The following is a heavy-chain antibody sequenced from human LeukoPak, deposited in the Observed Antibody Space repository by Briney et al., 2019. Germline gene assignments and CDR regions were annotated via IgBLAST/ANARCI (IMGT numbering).Heavy chain of an antibody. CDR1: GFTFSDSY. V-gene: IGHV3-11*04. CDR2: ISSSSSTI. Sequence: GGSLRLSCAASGFTFSDSYMSWIRQAPGKGLEWVSYISSSSSTIYYADSVKGRFTISRDNAKNSLYLQMNSLRAEDTAVYYCASNGQTYYYDSSGYPFDYWGQGTLVTVSS. D-gene: IGHD3-22*01. J-gene: IGHJ4*02. CDR3: ASNGQTYYYDSSGYPFDY.